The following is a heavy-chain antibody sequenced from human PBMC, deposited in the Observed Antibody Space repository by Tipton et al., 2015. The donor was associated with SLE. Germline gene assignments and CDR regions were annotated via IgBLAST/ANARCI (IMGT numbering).Heavy chain of an antibody. V-gene: IGHV1-8*01. CDR2: MNPNSGNT. CDR1: GGSISSYY. D-gene: IGHD1-26*01. J-gene: IGHJ4*02. Sequence: TCTVSGGSISSYYWSWIRQPPGKGLEWIGWMNPNSGNTGYAQKFQGRVTMTRNTSISTAYMELSSLRSEDTAVYYCARTGRVGSYARSDYWGQGTLVTVSS. CDR3: ARTGRVGSYARSDY.